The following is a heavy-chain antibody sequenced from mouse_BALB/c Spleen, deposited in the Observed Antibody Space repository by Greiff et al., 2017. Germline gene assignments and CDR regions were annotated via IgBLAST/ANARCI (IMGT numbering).Heavy chain of an antibody. CDR2: IYPGSGST. CDR1: GYNFTSYW. D-gene: IGHD2-3*01. CDR3: ARGDGYRAWFAD. J-gene: IGHJ3*01. Sequence: QVQLQQPGAELVKPGTSVKLSCKASGYNFTSYWINWVKLRPGQGLEWIGDIYPGSGSTNYNEKLKSKATLTVDTSSSTSYMQLSSLASEDSALYYCARGDGYRAWFADWGEGTLVTVSA. V-gene: IGHV1-55*01.